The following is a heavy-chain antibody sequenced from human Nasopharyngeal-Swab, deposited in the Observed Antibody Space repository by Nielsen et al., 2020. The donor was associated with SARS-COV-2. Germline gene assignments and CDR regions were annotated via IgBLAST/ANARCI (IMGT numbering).Heavy chain of an antibody. Sequence: GESLKISCAASGFTFSSYAMHWVRQAPGKGLEWVALLSYDGSNKYYADSVKGRFTISRDNSKNTLYLQMNSLRAEDTAVYYCASQYYYDSSGYSGTRYYYYGMDVWGQGTTVTVSS. CDR1: GFTFSSYA. J-gene: IGHJ6*02. CDR2: LSYDGSNK. CDR3: ASQYYYDSSGYSGTRYYYYGMDV. D-gene: IGHD3-22*01. V-gene: IGHV3-30-3*01.